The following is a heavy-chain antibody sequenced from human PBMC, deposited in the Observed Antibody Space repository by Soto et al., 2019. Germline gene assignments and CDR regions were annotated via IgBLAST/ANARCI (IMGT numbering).Heavy chain of an antibody. J-gene: IGHJ1*01. V-gene: IGHV1-46*01. CDR3: AREVVIVLMLYAKRDHEDWLSP. CDR2: INPSGGST. D-gene: IGHD2-8*01. Sequence: ASVKVSCKASGYTFTSYYMHWVRQAPGQGLEWMGIINPSGGSTSYAQKFQGRVTMTRDTSTSTVYMELSSLRSEDTAVYYCAREVVIVLMLYAKRDHEDWLSPRAQGP. CDR1: GYTFTSYY.